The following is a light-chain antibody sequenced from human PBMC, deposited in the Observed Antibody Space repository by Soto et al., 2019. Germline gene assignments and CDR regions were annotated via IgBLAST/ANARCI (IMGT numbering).Light chain of an antibody. V-gene: IGKV1-12*01. CDR3: HQANTLPYS. CDR2: AAS. CDR1: QGITGW. Sequence: DIQMTQSPSSVSASVGDRVTITCRSSQGITGWLVWYQQKPGKAPKLLIYAASILQSGVPSRFSGSGSGTDLNRTISSLQPEDFATYYCHQANTLPYSFGQGTQLPIQ. J-gene: IGKJ2*01.